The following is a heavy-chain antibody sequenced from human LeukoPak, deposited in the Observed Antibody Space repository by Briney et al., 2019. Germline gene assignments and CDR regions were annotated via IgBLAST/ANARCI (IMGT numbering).Heavy chain of an antibody. CDR3: ARSRVPAAMKYYFDY. V-gene: IGHV1-69*04. J-gene: IGHJ4*02. Sequence: SVKVSCKASGGTFSSYAISWVRQAPGQGLEWMGRIIPILGIANYAQKFQGRVTITADKSTSTAYMELSSLRSEDTAVYYCARSRVPAAMKYYFDYWGQGTLVTVSS. CDR1: GGTFSSYA. CDR2: IIPILGIA. D-gene: IGHD2-2*01.